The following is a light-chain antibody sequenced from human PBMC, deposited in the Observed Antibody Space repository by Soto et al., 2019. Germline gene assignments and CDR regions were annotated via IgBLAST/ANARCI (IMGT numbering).Light chain of an antibody. Sequence: IMLTQSPGTLSLSPGERATLSCRASQSVSGSYLAWYQQKPGQAPRRLIYGASSRATGIPDRCSGSGSGTDFTLTISRLEPEDFAVYYCQQYGSSPPITFGQGTRLEIK. CDR1: QSVSGSY. CDR2: GAS. V-gene: IGKV3-20*01. J-gene: IGKJ5*01. CDR3: QQYGSSPPIT.